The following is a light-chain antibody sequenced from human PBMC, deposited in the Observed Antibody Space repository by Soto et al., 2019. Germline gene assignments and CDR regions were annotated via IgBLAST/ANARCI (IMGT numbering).Light chain of an antibody. V-gene: IGLV1-44*01. CDR3: ARWDDSRNKV. CDR1: SSNIGGNT. CDR2: NNN. Sequence: QSVLTQPPSASGTPGQRVTISCSGSSSNIGGNTVNWYQQLPGTAPKLLIYNNNQRPSGVPDRFSGSKSGTSASLAISGLQSEDEADYYCARWDDSRNKVFGTGTKVTVL. J-gene: IGLJ1*01.